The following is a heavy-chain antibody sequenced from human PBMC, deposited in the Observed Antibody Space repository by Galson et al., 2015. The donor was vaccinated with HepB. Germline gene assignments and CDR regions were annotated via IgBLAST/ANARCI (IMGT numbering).Heavy chain of an antibody. Sequence: SLRLSCAASGFTLSSNWMYWVRHAPGKGLLWVSRISTDGTSTTYADSVKGRFTISRDNAKNTLYLQMNSLRVEDSAVYYCARANNASCYNWGQGTLVTVSS. J-gene: IGHJ4*02. CDR2: ISTDGTST. CDR3: ARANNASCYN. CDR1: GFTLSSNW. D-gene: IGHD2-2*01. V-gene: IGHV3-74*01.